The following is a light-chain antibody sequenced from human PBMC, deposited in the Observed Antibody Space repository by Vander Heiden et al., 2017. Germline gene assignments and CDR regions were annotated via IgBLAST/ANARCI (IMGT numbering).Light chain of an antibody. CDR2: DAS. CDR1: RSINNY. Sequence: EIVLTQSPATLSLSPGERATLSCRASRSINNYLAWYQQKPGQAPRLLIYDASNRATGIPARFSGSGSGTDFSLTISSLEPEDFAVYYCQQRYNWPPVTFGPGINVDIK. V-gene: IGKV3-11*01. J-gene: IGKJ3*01. CDR3: QQRYNWPPVT.